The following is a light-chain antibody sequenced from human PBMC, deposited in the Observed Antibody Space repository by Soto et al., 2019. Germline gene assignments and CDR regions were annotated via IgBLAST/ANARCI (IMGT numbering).Light chain of an antibody. V-gene: IGLV3-21*02. CDR2: DDR. Sequence: SYELAQPPAVSVAPGQTASISCGGNNIGSRSVHWYQQKPGQAPVLVVYDDRDRPSGIPERFAGSNSGNTATLTISRVEAGDEAHYYSQVWDSTSDHYVFGNGTKATVL. CDR1: NIGSRS. CDR3: QVWDSTSDHYV. J-gene: IGLJ1*01.